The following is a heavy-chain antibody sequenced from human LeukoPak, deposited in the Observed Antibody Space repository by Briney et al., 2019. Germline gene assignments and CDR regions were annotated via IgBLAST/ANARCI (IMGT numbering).Heavy chain of an antibody. V-gene: IGHV1-24*01. CDR1: GYTLTELS. CDR3: ATVPTGGYYGSGSLDY. D-gene: IGHD3-10*01. Sequence: ASVKVSCKASGYTLTELSMHWVRQAPGKGLEWMGGFGPEDGETIYAQKFQGRVTMTEDTSTDTAYMELSSLRSEDTAVYYCATVPTGGYYGSGSLDYWGQGTLVTVSS. J-gene: IGHJ4*02. CDR2: FGPEDGET.